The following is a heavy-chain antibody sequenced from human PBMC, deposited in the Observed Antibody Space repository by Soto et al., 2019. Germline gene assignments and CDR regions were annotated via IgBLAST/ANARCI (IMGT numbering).Heavy chain of an antibody. D-gene: IGHD3-10*01. Sequence: KPSETLSLTCTVSGGSISSSSYYWGWIRQPPGKGLEWIGSIYYSGSTYYNPSLKSRVTISVDTSKNQFSLKLSSVTAADTAVYYCARQDTMVRGVICGFDPWGQGTLVTVYS. J-gene: IGHJ5*02. CDR2: IYYSGST. CDR3: ARQDTMVRGVICGFDP. V-gene: IGHV4-39*01. CDR1: GGSISSSSYY.